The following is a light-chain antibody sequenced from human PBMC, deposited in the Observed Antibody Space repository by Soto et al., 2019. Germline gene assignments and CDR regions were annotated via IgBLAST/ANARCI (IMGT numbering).Light chain of an antibody. CDR3: KKYISVPV. CDR2: AAS. V-gene: IGKV1-27*01. Sequence: DIQMTQSPTSLSASVGDRVTITCRASQGIRSFVAWYQQKPGQAPKLLIYAASTLQSGVPSRFSDSGSGTDFTLTINGLHPEDVATYSCKKYISVPVFGPGTKVEIK. CDR1: QGIRSF. J-gene: IGKJ3*01.